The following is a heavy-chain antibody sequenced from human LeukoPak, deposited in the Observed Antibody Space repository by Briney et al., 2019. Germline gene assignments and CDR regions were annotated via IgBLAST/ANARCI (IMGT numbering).Heavy chain of an antibody. CDR1: GATISSGAYY. CDR3: TRDSLDHWFDP. V-gene: IGHV4-31*02. J-gene: IGHJ5*02. Sequence: TLCLTCTVSGATISSGAYYWSWVGQVPGKGREWIESIYFVGGSPYNPSLKSGCSLSADTSENPTSLRVTSVTAADTAVYYCTRDSLDHWFDPWGQGTLVTVSS. CDR2: IYFVGGS.